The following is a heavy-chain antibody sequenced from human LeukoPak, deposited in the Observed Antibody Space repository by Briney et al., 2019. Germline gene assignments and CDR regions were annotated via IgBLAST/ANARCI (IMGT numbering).Heavy chain of an antibody. CDR3: AKGPEGSGWYEVGYFQH. V-gene: IGHV3-23*01. CDR1: GFTFSSYA. CDR2: ISGSGGST. J-gene: IGHJ1*01. D-gene: IGHD6-19*01. Sequence: PGGSLRLSCAASGFTFSSYAMSWVRQAPGKGLEWVSGISGSGGSTYYADSVKGRFTISRDNSKNTLYLQMNRLRAEDTAVYYCAKGPEGSGWYEVGYFQHWGQGTLVTVSS.